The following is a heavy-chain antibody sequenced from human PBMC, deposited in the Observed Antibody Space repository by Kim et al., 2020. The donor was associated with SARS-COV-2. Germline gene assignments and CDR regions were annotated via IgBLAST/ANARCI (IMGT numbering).Heavy chain of an antibody. CDR3: AKVAGTQYYFDS. Sequence: YYADSVKGRFTISRDNSKNTQYLQMNSLRTEDTAVYYCAKVAGTQYYFDSWGQGTLVTVSS. J-gene: IGHJ4*02. V-gene: IGHV3-30*02. D-gene: IGHD4-4*01.